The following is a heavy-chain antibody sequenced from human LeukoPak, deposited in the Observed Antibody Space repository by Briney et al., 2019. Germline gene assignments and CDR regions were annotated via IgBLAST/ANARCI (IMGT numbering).Heavy chain of an antibody. V-gene: IGHV3-9*01. J-gene: IGHJ6*02. D-gene: IGHD6-19*01. CDR1: GFTFDDYA. CDR3: AKGFGSGWYGDYYYGMDV. CDR2: ISWNSGSI. Sequence: GGSLRLSRAASGFTFDDYAMHWVRQAPGKGLEWVSGISWNSGSIGYADSVKGRFTISRDNAKNSLYLQMNSLRAEDTALYYCAKGFGSGWYGDYYYGMDVWGQGTTVTVSS.